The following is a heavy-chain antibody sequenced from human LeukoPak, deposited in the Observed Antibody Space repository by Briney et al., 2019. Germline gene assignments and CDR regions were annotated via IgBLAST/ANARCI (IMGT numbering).Heavy chain of an antibody. D-gene: IGHD1-26*01. Sequence: SETLSLTCTVSGGSISSYYWSWIRQPAGKGLEWLGRIDTSGSTNYNPSLKSRVAMSVDASKNQFCLKLISVSAADTAVYYCARVGATDFDYWGQGTLVTVSS. V-gene: IGHV4-4*07. CDR3: ARVGATDFDY. CDR2: IDTSGST. J-gene: IGHJ4*02. CDR1: GGSISSYY.